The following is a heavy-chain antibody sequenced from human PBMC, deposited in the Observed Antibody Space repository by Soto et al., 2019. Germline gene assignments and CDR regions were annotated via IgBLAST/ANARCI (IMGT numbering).Heavy chain of an antibody. D-gene: IGHD6-13*01. CDR3: AAVGAAGTLKYFDY. J-gene: IGHJ4*02. CDR1: GFTFTSSA. Sequence: GASVKVSCKASGFTFTSSAMQWVRQARGQRLEWIGWIVVGSGNTNYAQKFQERVTITRDMSTSTAYMELSSLRSEDTAVYYCAAVGAAGTLKYFDYWGQGTLVTVSS. CDR2: IVVGSGNT. V-gene: IGHV1-58*02.